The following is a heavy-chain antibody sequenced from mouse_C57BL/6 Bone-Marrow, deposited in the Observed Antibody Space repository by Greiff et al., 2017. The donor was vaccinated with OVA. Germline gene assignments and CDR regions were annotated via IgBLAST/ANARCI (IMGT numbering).Heavy chain of an antibody. V-gene: IGHV1-55*01. Sequence: QVQLQQPGAELVKPGASVKMSCKASGYTFTSYWITWVKQRPGQGLEWIGDLYPGSGSTNYNEKFKSKATMTVDTSSSTAYMQLSSLTSEDSAVYYCARRLYPRCFDVWGTGTTVTVSS. J-gene: IGHJ1*03. D-gene: IGHD2-1*01. CDR2: LYPGSGST. CDR3: ARRLYPRCFDV. CDR1: GYTFTSYW.